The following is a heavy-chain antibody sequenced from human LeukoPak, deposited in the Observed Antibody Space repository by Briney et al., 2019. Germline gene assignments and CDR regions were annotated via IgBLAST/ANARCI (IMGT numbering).Heavy chain of an antibody. CDR2: IYHSGST. D-gene: IGHD3-22*01. J-gene: IGHJ4*02. Sequence: SETLSLTCTVSGYSISSGYYWGWIRQPPGKGLEWIGSIYHSGSTNYNPSLKSRVTISVDTSKNQFSLKLSSVTAADTAVYYCAREGDSSGYYPADYWGQGTLVTVSS. V-gene: IGHV4-38-2*02. CDR3: AREGDSSGYYPADY. CDR1: GYSISSGYY.